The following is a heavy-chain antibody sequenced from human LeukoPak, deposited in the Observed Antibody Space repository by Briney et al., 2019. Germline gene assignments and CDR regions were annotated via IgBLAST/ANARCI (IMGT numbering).Heavy chain of an antibody. CDR1: GFTLRSYG. V-gene: IGHV3-30*03. J-gene: IGHJ4*02. CDR2: ISYDGNDK. D-gene: IGHD6-13*01. Sequence: PGGSLTLSCAASGFTLRSYGMHWVSQAPGKGLEWVAVISYDGNDKYYADSLKGRFTISRDNSKNTLYLQMNSLRAEDTAVYYCARDAGTWGYGYNFDYWGQGTLVSVSS. CDR3: ARDAGTWGYGYNFDY.